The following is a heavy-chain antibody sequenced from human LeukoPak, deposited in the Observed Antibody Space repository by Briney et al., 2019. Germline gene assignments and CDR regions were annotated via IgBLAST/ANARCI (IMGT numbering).Heavy chain of an antibody. CDR1: GGSISSSSYY. Sequence: SETLSLTCTVSGGSISSSSYYWGWIRQPPGEGLEWVGSIYYSGSTYYNPSLKSRVTISVDTSKNQFSLKLSSVTAADTAVYYCARDIVRITAMGFNWFDPWGQGTLVTVSS. CDR2: IYYSGST. CDR3: ARDIVRITAMGFNWFDP. D-gene: IGHD5-18*01. J-gene: IGHJ5*02. V-gene: IGHV4-39*07.